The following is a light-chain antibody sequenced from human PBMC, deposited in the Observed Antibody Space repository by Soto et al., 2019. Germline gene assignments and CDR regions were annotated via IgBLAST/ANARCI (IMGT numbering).Light chain of an antibody. CDR2: CTS. CDR1: QSVSNSY. Sequence: EIVLTQSPGTLSLSPGERATLSCRASQSVSNSYLAWYQQKPGQAPRLLIYCTSSRATGIPDRFSGGGSGTDFSLTISRLEPDDFAVYYCHQYGGSPSWTFGQGTKVEIK. V-gene: IGKV3-20*01. CDR3: HQYGGSPSWT. J-gene: IGKJ1*01.